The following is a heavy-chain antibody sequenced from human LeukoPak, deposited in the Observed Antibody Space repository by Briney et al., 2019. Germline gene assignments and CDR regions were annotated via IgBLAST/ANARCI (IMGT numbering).Heavy chain of an antibody. Sequence: GASVKVSCKASGYTFTGYYMHWVRQAPGQGLGWMGWINPNSGGTNYAQKFQGRVTMTRDTSISTAYMELSRLRSDDTAVYYCARANYDILTGYYLGRWGQGTLVTVSS. CDR3: ARANYDILTGYYLGR. CDR2: INPNSGGT. J-gene: IGHJ4*02. D-gene: IGHD3-9*01. CDR1: GYTFTGYY. V-gene: IGHV1-2*02.